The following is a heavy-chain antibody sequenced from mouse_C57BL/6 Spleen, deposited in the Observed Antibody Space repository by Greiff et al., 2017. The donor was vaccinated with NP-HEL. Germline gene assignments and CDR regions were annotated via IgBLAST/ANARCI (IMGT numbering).Heavy chain of an antibody. D-gene: IGHD2-4*01. J-gene: IGHJ4*01. CDR3: ARHDDDGMDY. Sequence: QVQLQQPGAELVKPGASVKMSCKASGYTFTSYWITWVKQRPGQGLEWIGDIYPGSGSTNYNEKFKSKATLTVDKSSSTAYMQLSSLTSEDSAVYYGARHDDDGMDYWGQGTSVTVSS. CDR2: IYPGSGST. CDR1: GYTFTSYW. V-gene: IGHV1-55*01.